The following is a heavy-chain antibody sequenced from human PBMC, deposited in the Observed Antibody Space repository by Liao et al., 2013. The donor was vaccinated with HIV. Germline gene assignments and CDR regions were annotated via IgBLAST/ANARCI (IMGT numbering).Heavy chain of an antibody. Sequence: QVQLQESGPGLVKPSETLSLTCTVSGGSISPYYWSWIRQPPGKALEWIGFIHYRGSTNYNPSFNSRVTISVDTSKNQFSLKLTSLTAADTAVYYCVRILRPEVAVALDYWGQGSLVTVSS. CDR3: VRILRPEVAVALDY. CDR2: IHYRGST. CDR1: GGSISPYY. V-gene: IGHV4-59*01. D-gene: IGHD1-14*01. J-gene: IGHJ4*02.